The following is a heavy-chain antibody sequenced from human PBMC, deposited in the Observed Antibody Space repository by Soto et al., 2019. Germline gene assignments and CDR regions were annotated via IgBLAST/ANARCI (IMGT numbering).Heavy chain of an antibody. V-gene: IGHV4-59*01. D-gene: IGHD6-13*01. J-gene: IGHJ6*02. CDR1: GGSISSYY. CDR2: IYYSGST. CDR3: AREEAGIVHYGMDV. Sequence: SETLSLTCTVSGGSISSYYWSWIRQPPGKGLEWIGYIYYSGSTNYNPSLKSRVTISVDTSKNQFSLKLSSVTAADTAVYYCAREEAGIVHYGMDVWGQGTRVTVSS.